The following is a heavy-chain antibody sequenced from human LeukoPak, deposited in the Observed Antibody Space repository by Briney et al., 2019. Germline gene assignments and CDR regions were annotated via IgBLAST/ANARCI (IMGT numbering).Heavy chain of an antibody. CDR2: ISGSGGST. D-gene: IGHD2-2*01. V-gene: IGHV3-23*01. CDR3: AKGYCSSTSCYAGLDY. CDR1: GFTFSSYA. Sequence: GGFLRLSCAASGFTFSSYAMSWVRQAPGKGLEWVSAISGSGGSTYYADSVKGRFTISRDNSKNTLYLQMNSLRAEDTAVYYCAKGYCSSTSCYAGLDYWGQGTLVTVSS. J-gene: IGHJ4*02.